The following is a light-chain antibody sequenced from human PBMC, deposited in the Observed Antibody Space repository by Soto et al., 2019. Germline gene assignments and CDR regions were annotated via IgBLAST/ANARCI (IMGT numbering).Light chain of an antibody. CDR2: KAF. J-gene: IGKJ4*01. Sequence: IQMTQSPSTLSASVGDRVTITCRATQSISRSLAWFQQKPGQAPKLLISKAFNLESGVPSRFSGSGSGKEFTLTISSLQPGDFATYYCQQYHSYPLTFGGGTKVEIK. CDR3: QQYHSYPLT. V-gene: IGKV1-5*03. CDR1: QSISRS.